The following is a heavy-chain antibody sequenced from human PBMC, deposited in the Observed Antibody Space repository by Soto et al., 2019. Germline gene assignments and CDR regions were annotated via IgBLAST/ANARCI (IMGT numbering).Heavy chain of an antibody. CDR2: ILSSGGT. CDR1: GDSVSSEAYY. Sequence: SETLSLTCSVSGDSVSSEAYYWTWIRQPPGKTLEWVGFILSSGGTSTNPSLRSRLSMSVDTSRNQFSMRLTSVTAADTGVYFCAKGFSSGLYVDSCGRGTLVTVSS. D-gene: IGHD6-19*01. V-gene: IGHV4-61*08. CDR3: AKGFSSGLYVDS. J-gene: IGHJ4*02.